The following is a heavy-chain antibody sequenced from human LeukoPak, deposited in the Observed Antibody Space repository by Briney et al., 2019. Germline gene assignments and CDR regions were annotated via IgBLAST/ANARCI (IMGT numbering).Heavy chain of an antibody. Sequence: SGTLSLTCAVYGGSFSGYYWSWIRQPPGKGLEWIGEINHSGSTNYNPSLKSRVTISVDTSKNQFSLKLSSVTAADTAVYYCARVEVRWYIYYGMDVWGQGTTVTVSS. CDR2: INHSGST. CDR3: ARVEVRWYIYYGMDV. D-gene: IGHD4-23*01. CDR1: GGSFSGYY. V-gene: IGHV4-34*01. J-gene: IGHJ6*02.